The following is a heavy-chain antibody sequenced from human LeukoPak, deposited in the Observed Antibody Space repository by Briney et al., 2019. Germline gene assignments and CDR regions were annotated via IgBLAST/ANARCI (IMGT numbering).Heavy chain of an antibody. V-gene: IGHV4-39*01. CDR2: IYYSGST. CDR3: ASFTLGTIFGVVHKYYFDY. Sequence: SETLSLTCTVSGGSISSYYWGWIRQPPGKGLEWIGSIYYSGSTYYNPSLKSRVTISVDTSKNQFSLKLSSVTAADTAVYYCASFTLGTIFGVVHKYYFDYWGQGTLVTVSS. J-gene: IGHJ4*02. D-gene: IGHD3-3*01. CDR1: GGSISSYY.